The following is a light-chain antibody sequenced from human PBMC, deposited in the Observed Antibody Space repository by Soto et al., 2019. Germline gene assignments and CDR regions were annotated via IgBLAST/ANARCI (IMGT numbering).Light chain of an antibody. J-gene: IGKJ1*01. CDR3: QHYNSYPDA. CDR2: KAS. V-gene: IGKV1-5*03. Sequence: DIHSIHTPTTRFGTVGDRVTNTFRASQTISRWLAWYQQKPGKAPKLLIYKASTLKSGVPSRFSGSGSGTEFTLTISSLQPEDFAAYYCQHYNSYPDAFGEGTKVDI. CDR1: QTISRW.